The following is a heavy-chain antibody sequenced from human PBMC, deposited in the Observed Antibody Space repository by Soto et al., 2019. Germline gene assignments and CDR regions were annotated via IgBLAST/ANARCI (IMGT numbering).Heavy chain of an antibody. CDR2: TYYRSKWYN. D-gene: IGHD3-3*01. Sequence: QVQLQQSGPGLVKPSQTLSLTCAISGDSVSSNSAAWNWIRQSPSRGLEWLGRTYYRSKWYNDYAVSAKSRITINPDTSKNQFSLQLNSVTPEDTAVYYCAREVSRSYYDFWSGYYGIDYWGQGTLVTVSS. J-gene: IGHJ4*02. V-gene: IGHV6-1*01. CDR3: AREVSRSYYDFWSGYYGIDY. CDR1: GDSVSSNSAA.